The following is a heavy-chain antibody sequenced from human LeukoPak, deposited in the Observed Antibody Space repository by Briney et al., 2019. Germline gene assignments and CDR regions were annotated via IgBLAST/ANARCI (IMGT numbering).Heavy chain of an antibody. CDR2: ISWNSGSI. CDR3: AKDKEGGDYGSGSLGAFDI. J-gene: IGHJ3*02. D-gene: IGHD3-10*01. CDR1: GFTFDDYA. Sequence: GRSLRLSCAASGFTFDDYAMHWVRQAPGKGLEWVSGISWNSGSIGYADSVKGRFTISRDNAKNSLYLQMNSLRAEDTALYYCAKDKEGGDYGSGSLGAFDIWGQGTMVTVSS. V-gene: IGHV3-9*01.